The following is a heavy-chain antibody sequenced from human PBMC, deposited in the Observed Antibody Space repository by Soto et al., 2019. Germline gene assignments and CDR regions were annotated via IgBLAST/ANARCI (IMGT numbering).Heavy chain of an antibody. CDR2: INAGNGNT. D-gene: IGHD2-15*01. V-gene: IGHV1-3*05. Sequence: QVQLVQSGAEEKKPGASVKVSCKASGYTFTSYAMHWVRQAPGKRLEWMGWINAGNGNTKYSRKFQGRVTLTRDTSASTAYMELSSQRSEDTAVYYCARDVFKRYCSGGSGYGGQYYYYYGMDVCGQGTTVTVSS. CDR3: ARDVFKRYCSGGSGYGGQYYYYYGMDV. CDR1: GYTFTSYA. J-gene: IGHJ6*02.